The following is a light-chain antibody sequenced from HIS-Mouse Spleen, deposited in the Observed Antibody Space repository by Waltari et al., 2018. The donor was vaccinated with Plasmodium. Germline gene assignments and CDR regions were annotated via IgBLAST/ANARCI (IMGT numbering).Light chain of an antibody. V-gene: IGLV3-10*01. Sequence: SYEPTLPPSVSVSPGQTARITCSGDSLPKKPAYWYQQKAGQAPVLVIYEDRKRPSGIPERFSGSSSATMATLTISGAQVEDEADYNCYSTDSSGNHRVFGGGTKLTVL. CDR3: YSTDSSGNHRV. J-gene: IGLJ3*02. CDR1: SLPKKP. CDR2: EDR.